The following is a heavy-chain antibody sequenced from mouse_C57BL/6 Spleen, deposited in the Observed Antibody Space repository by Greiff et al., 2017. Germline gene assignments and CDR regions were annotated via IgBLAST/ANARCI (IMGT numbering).Heavy chain of an antibody. CDR3: ARTDGPWFAY. CDR1: GYSFTGYF. Sequence: DVQLLESGPELVKPGDSVKISCKASGYSFTGYFMNWVMQSHGKSLEWIGRINPYNGDTCYNQKFKGKATLTVDKSSSTAHMELRSLTSEDSAVYYCARTDGPWFAYWGQGTLVTVSA. CDR2: INPYNGDT. J-gene: IGHJ3*01. V-gene: IGHV1-20*01. D-gene: IGHD1-2*01.